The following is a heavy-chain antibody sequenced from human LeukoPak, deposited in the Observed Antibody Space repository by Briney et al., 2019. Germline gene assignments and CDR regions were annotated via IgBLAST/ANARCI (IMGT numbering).Heavy chain of an antibody. CDR1: GFTFSSYG. CDR2: ISGSGGVS. CDR3: ARSFGYGVDAFDI. J-gene: IGHJ3*02. Sequence: GGSLRLSCAASGFTFSSYGMTWVRQAPGKGLEWVSAISGSGGVSYYADSVKGRFTISRDNSKNTLYLQMNSLRAEDTAVYYCARSFGYGVDAFDIWGQGTMVTVSS. V-gene: IGHV3-23*01. D-gene: IGHD5-18*01.